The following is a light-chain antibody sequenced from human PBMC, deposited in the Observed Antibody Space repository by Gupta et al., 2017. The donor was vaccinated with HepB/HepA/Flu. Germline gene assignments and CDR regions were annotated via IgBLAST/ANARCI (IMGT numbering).Light chain of an antibody. CDR3: QQRDSTPYT. V-gene: IGKV1-39*01. CDR2: AAT. J-gene: IGKJ2*01. Sequence: DIQMTQSPSSLSASVGDRVTIPCRASQSISSHLNWYQQKPGKAPKLLIYAATRLQSGVPSRFSGSGSGTDFTLTITRLQPEDFATYYCQQRDSTPYTFGQGTKVEIK. CDR1: QSISSH.